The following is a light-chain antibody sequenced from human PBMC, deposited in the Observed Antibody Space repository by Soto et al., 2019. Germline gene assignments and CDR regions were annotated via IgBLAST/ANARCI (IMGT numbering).Light chain of an antibody. CDR1: QSVSSSY. J-gene: IGKJ1*01. CDR2: GAS. CDR3: QQRRT. V-gene: IGKV3-20*01. Sequence: EIVLTQSPGTLSLSPGERATRSCRASQSVSSSYLAWYQQKPGQAPRLLIYGASSRATGIPDRFSGSGSGTDFTLTISRLEPEDFAVYYCQQRRTFGQGTKVDIK.